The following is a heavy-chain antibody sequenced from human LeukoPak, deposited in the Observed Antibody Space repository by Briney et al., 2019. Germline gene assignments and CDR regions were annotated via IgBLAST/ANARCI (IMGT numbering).Heavy chain of an antibody. J-gene: IGHJ6*02. V-gene: IGHV3-30-3*01. Sequence: GGSLRLSCAASGFTFSSYAMHWVRQAPGKGLEWVAVISYDGSNKYYADSVKGRFTISRDNAKNTLYLQMNSLRAEDTALYYCTRVQAGRSGLMDVWGRGTTVTVSS. CDR2: ISYDGSNK. D-gene: IGHD2-8*02. CDR1: GFTFSSYA. CDR3: TRVQAGRSGLMDV.